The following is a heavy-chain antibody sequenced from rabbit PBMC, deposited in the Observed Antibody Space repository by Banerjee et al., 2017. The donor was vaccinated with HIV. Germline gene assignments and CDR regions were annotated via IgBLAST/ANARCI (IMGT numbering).Heavy chain of an antibody. V-gene: IGHV1S43*01. Sequence: QQQLVESGGGLVKPGASLTLTCKASGFSFSSGYSMCWVRQAPGKGLEWIACIYTSSGSTWYASWVNDRFTISRSTSLNTVDLKMTSLTAADTATYFCARGAGADGYGYAYGFNLWGPGTLVTVS. CDR2: IYTSSGST. CDR3: ARGAGADGYGYAYGFNL. J-gene: IGHJ4*01. CDR1: GFSFSSGYS. D-gene: IGHD6-1*01.